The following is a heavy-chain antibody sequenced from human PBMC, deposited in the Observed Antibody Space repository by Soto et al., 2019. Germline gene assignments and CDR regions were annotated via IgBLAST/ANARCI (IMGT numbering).Heavy chain of an antibody. CDR1: VFSLSTEGVA. CDR3: VHAQLEYSSAWYTA. Sequence: SGPTLVNPTQTLTLTCTFSVFSLSTEGVAVGWIRQPPGKALEWVALFYWDDDTRYSPSLESRLTLTKATSKNQLVLTMTDMAPVDTGTYYCVHAQLEYSSAWYTAWGPGTLVTVS. V-gene: IGHV2-5*02. D-gene: IGHD6-19*01. J-gene: IGHJ5*02. CDR2: FYWDDDT.